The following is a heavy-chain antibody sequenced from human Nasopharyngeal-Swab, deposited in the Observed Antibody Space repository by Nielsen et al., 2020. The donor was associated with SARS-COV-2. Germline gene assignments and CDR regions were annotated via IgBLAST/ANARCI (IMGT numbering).Heavy chain of an antibody. Sequence: GEFLKISCAASGFTFSSYWMSWVRQAPGKGLEWVANIKQDGSEKYYVDSVKGRFTISRDNAKNSLYLQMNSLRAEDTAVYYCARTVVYYFDYWGQGTLVTVSS. D-gene: IGHD2-8*02. V-gene: IGHV3-7*03. CDR2: IKQDGSEK. CDR1: GFTFSSYW. CDR3: ARTVVYYFDY. J-gene: IGHJ4*02.